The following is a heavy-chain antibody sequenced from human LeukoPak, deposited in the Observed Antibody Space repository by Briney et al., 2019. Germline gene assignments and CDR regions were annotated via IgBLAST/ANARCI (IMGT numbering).Heavy chain of an antibody. D-gene: IGHD3-22*01. CDR2: IIPIFGTA. Sequence: GASVKVSCKASGGTFSSYAISWVRQAPGQGLEWMGGIIPIFGTANYAQKFQGRVTITADESTSTAYMELSSLRSEDTAVYYCARAGMSDSSGYPLNNWGQGTLDTVSS. J-gene: IGHJ4*02. CDR3: ARAGMSDSSGYPLNN. V-gene: IGHV1-69*13. CDR1: GGTFSSYA.